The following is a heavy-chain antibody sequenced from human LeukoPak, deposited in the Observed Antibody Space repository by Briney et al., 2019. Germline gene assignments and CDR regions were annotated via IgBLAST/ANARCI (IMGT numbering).Heavy chain of an antibody. CDR3: ARSPRLQLGGSYY. Sequence: GASVKLSCKASGYTFTCYYMHWVRRPPGQGLVWVEWLYPNSGSTNYAQKFQGRVTMTRDTSISTAYMELSRLRSDDTAVYYCARSPRLQLGGSYYWGQGTLVTLSS. D-gene: IGHD5-24*01. V-gene: IGHV1-2*02. CDR1: GYTFTCYY. J-gene: IGHJ4*02. CDR2: LYPNSGST.